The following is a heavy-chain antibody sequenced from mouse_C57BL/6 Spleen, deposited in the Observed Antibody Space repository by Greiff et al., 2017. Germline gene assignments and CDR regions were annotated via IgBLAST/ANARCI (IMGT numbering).Heavy chain of an antibody. Sequence: QVQLQQPGAELVRPGTSVKLSCKASGYTFTSYWMHWVKQRPGQGLEWIGVIDPSDSYTNYNQKFKGKATLTVDTSSSTAYMQLSSLTSEDSAVYYGARGAYGSLYFGYWGQGTTLTVSS. J-gene: IGHJ2*01. CDR2: IDPSDSYT. V-gene: IGHV1-59*01. D-gene: IGHD1-1*01. CDR3: ARGAYGSLYFGY. CDR1: GYTFTSYW.